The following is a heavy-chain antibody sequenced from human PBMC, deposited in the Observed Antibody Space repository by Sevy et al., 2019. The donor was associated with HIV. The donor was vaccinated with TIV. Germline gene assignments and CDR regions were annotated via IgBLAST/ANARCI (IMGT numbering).Heavy chain of an antibody. Sequence: ASVKVSCKTSGFDFSSYGITWVRQAPGQGLEWMGWIGIYNGNSNSAQKLQGRVSMTTDTSTNTVYIELSNLRSDDTAVYYCARVPTYDYGSATYFDYWGQGTLVTVSS. CDR2: IGIYNGNS. J-gene: IGHJ4*02. V-gene: IGHV1-18*01. CDR3: ARVPTYDYGSATYFDY. D-gene: IGHD3-10*01. CDR1: GFDFSSYG.